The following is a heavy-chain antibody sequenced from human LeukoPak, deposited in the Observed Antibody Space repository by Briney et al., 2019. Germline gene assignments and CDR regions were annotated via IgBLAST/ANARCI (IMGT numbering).Heavy chain of an antibody. V-gene: IGHV3-74*01. D-gene: IGHD2-2*02. CDR1: GFTLSSYW. CDR3: ARGYCSSTSCYTVGAFDI. J-gene: IGHJ3*02. CDR2: INSDGSST. Sequence: GGSLRLSCAASGFTLSSYWMHWVRQAPGKGLVWVSRINSDGSSTGYADSVKGRFTISRDNAKNTLYLQMNSLRAEDTAVYYCARGYCSSTSCYTVGAFDIWGQGTMVTVSS.